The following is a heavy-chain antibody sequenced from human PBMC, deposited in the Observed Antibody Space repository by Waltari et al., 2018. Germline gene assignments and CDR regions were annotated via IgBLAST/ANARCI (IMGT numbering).Heavy chain of an antibody. CDR1: GLTFSSYE. J-gene: IGHJ4*02. D-gene: IGHD3-10*01. CDR2: ISRSGSTK. Sequence: EVQVVESGGGLVQPGGSLRLSCAASGLTFSSYEMNWVRQAPGQGLAWISHISRSGSTKYYVDSVKGRFTISRDNAENSLYLQMSSLRAEDTAFYYCVTGVVRGINYWGQGVLVTVSS. V-gene: IGHV3-48*03. CDR3: VTGVVRGINY.